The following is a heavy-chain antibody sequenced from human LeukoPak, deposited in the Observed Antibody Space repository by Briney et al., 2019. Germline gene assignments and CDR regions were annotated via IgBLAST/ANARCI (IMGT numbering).Heavy chain of an antibody. J-gene: IGHJ4*02. Sequence: QSGGSLRLSCAASGYTFSDYGMHWVRQAPGKGLGWVAVISYDTKNKYYGDSVKGRFTISRDNSKNTLYLQMNSLRAEDTAVYYCAKEREKTTFYDNWGQGTLVTVSS. CDR3: AKEREKTTFYDN. D-gene: IGHD2/OR15-2a*01. CDR1: GYTFSDYG. V-gene: IGHV3-30*18. CDR2: ISYDTKNK.